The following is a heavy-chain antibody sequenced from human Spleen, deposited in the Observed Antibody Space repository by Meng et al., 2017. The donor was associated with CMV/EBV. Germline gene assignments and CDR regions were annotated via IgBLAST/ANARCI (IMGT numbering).Heavy chain of an antibody. CDR2: IYYSGST. D-gene: IGHD3-16*01. CDR3: ASSATRPDYKFDP. J-gene: IGHJ5*02. V-gene: IGHV4-59*01. CDR1: GGAITNYY. Sequence: SETLSLTCTVSGGAITNYYWSWIRQPPGKGLEWIGYIYYSGSTNYNPSLKSRVTISVDTSKNHFSLKLSSVTAADTAVYYCASSATRPDYKFDPWGQGTLVTVSS.